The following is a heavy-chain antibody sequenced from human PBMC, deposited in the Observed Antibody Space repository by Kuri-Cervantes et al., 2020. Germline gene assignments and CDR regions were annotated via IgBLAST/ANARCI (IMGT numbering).Heavy chain of an antibody. Sequence: GSLRLSCAVYGGSFSGYYWSWIRQPPGKGLEWIGEINHSGSTNYNPSLKCRVTISVDTSKNQFSLKLSSVTAADTAVYYCARASEELVDWFDPWGQGTLVTVSS. CDR1: GGSFSGYY. V-gene: IGHV4-34*01. D-gene: IGHD6-13*01. CDR3: ARASEELVDWFDP. J-gene: IGHJ5*02. CDR2: INHSGST.